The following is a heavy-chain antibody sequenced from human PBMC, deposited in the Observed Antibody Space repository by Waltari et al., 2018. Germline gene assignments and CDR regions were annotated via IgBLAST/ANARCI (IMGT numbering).Heavy chain of an antibody. D-gene: IGHD3-10*01. Sequence: QVQLVQSGAEVKKPGSSVKVSCKASGGTFSSYAISWVRQAPGQGLEWMGGIVPIFGTANNAQRIQGRVTISADKSTSTAYMELSSLRSEDTAVYYCAIVYGSGSYYYYYYMDVWGKGTTVTVSS. J-gene: IGHJ6*03. V-gene: IGHV1-69*14. CDR2: IVPIFGTA. CDR1: GGTFSSYA. CDR3: AIVYGSGSYYYYYYMDV.